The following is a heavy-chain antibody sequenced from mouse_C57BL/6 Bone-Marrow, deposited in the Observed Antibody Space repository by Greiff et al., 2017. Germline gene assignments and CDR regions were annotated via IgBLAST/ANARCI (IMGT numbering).Heavy chain of an antibody. D-gene: IGHD2-1*01. CDR1: GFTFSSYA. V-gene: IGHV5-4*03. J-gene: IGHJ4*01. CDR2: ISDGGSYT. Sequence: EVKLVESGGGLVKPGGSLKLSCAASGFTFSSYAMSWVRQTPEKRLEWVATISDGGSYTYYPDNVKGRSTISRDNAKNNLYLQMSHLKSEDTAMYYCAREIYYGNYVLAMDYWGQGTSVTVSS. CDR3: AREIYYGNYVLAMDY.